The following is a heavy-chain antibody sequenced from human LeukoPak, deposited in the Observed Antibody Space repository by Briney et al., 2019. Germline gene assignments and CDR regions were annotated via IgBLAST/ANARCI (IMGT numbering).Heavy chain of an antibody. J-gene: IGHJ4*02. CDR3: ARHRMVYASYYFDY. CDR2: IYNSGSA. Sequence: SETLSLTCTVSGDSISSSSYYWGWIRQPPGKGLEWIGSIYNSGSAYYNPSFKSRVTFSVDTSKNQFSLKLSSVSAADTAVYYCARHRMVYASYYFDYWGQGTLVTVSS. V-gene: IGHV4-39*01. CDR1: GDSISSSSYY. D-gene: IGHD2-8*01.